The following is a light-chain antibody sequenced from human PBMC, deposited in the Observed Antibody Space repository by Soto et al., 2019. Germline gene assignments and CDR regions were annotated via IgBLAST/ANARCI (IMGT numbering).Light chain of an antibody. J-gene: IGLJ1*01. CDR2: DVS. CDR3: SSYTSSSSNV. Sequence: QSALTQPASVSGSPGQSITISCTGTSSDVGGYSYVSWYQQCPGKAPKLMIFDVSYRPSGVSNRFSGSKSGNTASLTISGLQAEDEADHYCSSYTSSSSNVFGTGTKVTVL. CDR1: SSDVGGYSY. V-gene: IGLV2-14*01.